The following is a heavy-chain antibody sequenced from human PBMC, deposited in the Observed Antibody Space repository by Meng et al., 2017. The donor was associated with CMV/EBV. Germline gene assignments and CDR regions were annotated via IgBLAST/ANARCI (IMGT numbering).Heavy chain of an antibody. CDR1: GGSISSSSYY. V-gene: IGHV4-39*07. CDR2: IYYSGST. Sequence: GSLRLSCTVSGGSISSSSYYWGWIRQPPGKGLEWIGSIYYSGSTYYNPSLKSRVTISVDTSKNQFSLKLSSVTAADTAVYYCARDLGYCSSTSCYLYYYYGMDVWGQGTTVTVSS. J-gene: IGHJ6*02. D-gene: IGHD2-2*01. CDR3: ARDLGYCSSTSCYLYYYYGMDV.